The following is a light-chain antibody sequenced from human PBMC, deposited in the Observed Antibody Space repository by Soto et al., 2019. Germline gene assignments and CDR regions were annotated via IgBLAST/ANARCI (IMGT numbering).Light chain of an antibody. CDR3: SSYAGSNKV. V-gene: IGLV2-8*01. Sequence: QSALTQPPSASGSPGQSVTISCTGTSSDVGGYNYVSWFQQHPGKAPKLMIYEVNKRPSGVPDRFSGSKSGNTASLTVSRLQAEDEADYYCSSYAGSNKVFGTGTKVTVL. CDR2: EVN. J-gene: IGLJ1*01. CDR1: SSDVGGYNY.